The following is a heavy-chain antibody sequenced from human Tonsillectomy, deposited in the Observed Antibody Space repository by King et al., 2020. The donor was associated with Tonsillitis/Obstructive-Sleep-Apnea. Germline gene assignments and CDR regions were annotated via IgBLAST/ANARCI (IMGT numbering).Heavy chain of an antibody. CDR2: IYYTGNT. V-gene: IGHV4-31*03. J-gene: IGHJ4*02. Sequence: QLQESGPGLVKPSQTLSLTCTVSGGSISSGGYYWSWIRQHPGKGLEWIGYIYYTGNTYYNPSLKSRLTISVDTSMNHFSLKLSSVTAADTAVYHCAGVKFTMVRGVEMYYFDYWGQGTLVTVSS. CDR1: GGSISSGGYY. D-gene: IGHD3-10*01. CDR3: AGVKFTMVRGVEMYYFDY.